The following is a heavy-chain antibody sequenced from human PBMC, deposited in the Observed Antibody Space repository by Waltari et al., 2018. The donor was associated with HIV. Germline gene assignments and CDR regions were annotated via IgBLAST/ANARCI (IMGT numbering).Heavy chain of an antibody. CDR2: ISSSSSYI. D-gene: IGHD3-22*01. CDR1: GFPFGSYS. V-gene: IGHV3-21*01. Sequence: VQLVESGGGLVKPGGSLSLACAPSGFPFGSYSMNWVRQAPGKGLEWVSSISSSSSYIYYADSVKGRFTISRDNAKNSLYLQMNSLRAEDTAVYYCARDPAWGMIVEIYWGQGTLVTVSS. J-gene: IGHJ4*02. CDR3: ARDPAWGMIVEIY.